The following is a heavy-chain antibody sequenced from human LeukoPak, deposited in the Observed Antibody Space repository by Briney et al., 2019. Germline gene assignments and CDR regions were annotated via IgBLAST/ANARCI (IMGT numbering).Heavy chain of an antibody. D-gene: IGHD5-24*01. Sequence: PGGSLRLSCTASGFTFSSYAMSWVRQAPGRGPESVSAITSDGGSTYYASSVKGRFTISRDNSKNTLYLQMGSLRTEDMAVYYCARENGGGSDYCGQGTLVTVSS. CDR1: GFTFSSYA. CDR3: ARENGGGSDY. J-gene: IGHJ4*02. CDR2: ITSDGGST. V-gene: IGHV3-64*01.